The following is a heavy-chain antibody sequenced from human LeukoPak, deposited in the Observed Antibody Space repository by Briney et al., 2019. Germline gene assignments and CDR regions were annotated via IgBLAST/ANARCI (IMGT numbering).Heavy chain of an antibody. V-gene: IGHV4-30-2*01. CDR3: ARDQRETAPAATESVAFDI. CDR2: IYHSGST. D-gene: IGHD2-2*01. Sequence: SETLSLTCTVSGGYISSGGYYWSWIRQPPGKGLEWIGYIYHSGSTYYNPSLKSRVTISVDRSKNQFSLKLSSVTAADTAVYYCARDQRETAPAATESVAFDIWGQGTMVTVSS. J-gene: IGHJ3*02. CDR1: GGYISSGGYY.